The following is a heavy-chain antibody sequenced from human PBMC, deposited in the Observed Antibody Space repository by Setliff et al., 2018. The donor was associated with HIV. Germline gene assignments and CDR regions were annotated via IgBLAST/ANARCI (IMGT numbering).Heavy chain of an antibody. CDR1: GGSFSDDD. V-gene: IGHV4-34*01. CDR2: INHAGRT. Sequence: TSETLSLTCAVYGGSFSDDDWSWIRQPPGRGMEWIGEINHAGRTNYNPSLKSRVIMAVDASKSQISLNLTSVTAADTAVYYCARCSGRFGAVTWFDPWGHGMLVTVSS. CDR3: ARCSGRFGAVTWFDP. D-gene: IGHD3-10*02. J-gene: IGHJ5*02.